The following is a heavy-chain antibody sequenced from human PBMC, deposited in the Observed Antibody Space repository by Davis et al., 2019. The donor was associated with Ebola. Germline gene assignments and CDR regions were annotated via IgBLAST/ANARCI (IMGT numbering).Heavy chain of an antibody. D-gene: IGHD1/OR15-1a*01. V-gene: IGHV1-69*04. CDR3: ARSPDGWTKNWFDS. CDR1: GDSYNNYG. Sequence: AASVKVSCKPSGDSYNNYGISWVRQAPGQGLEWVGNIIPALDRKNYAQKFQGRLTISADKSTSTFYMEVASLKSEDTAIYYCARSPDGWTKNWFDSWGQGTLVTVSS. J-gene: IGHJ5*01. CDR2: IIPALDRK.